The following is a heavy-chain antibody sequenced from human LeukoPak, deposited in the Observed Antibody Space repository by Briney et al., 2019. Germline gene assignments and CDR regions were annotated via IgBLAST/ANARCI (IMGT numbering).Heavy chain of an antibody. V-gene: IGHV3-30-3*01. CDR1: GLTFSSYS. J-gene: IGHJ4*02. D-gene: IGHD5-18*01. CDR3: ARALDTAMEHYDY. Sequence: GGSLRLSCAASGLTFSSYSMHWVRQAPGRGLEWVAVISYDGSKKYYADSVKGRFTISRDNSKNTLYLQMNSLRAEDTAVYYCARALDTAMEHYDYWGQGTLVTVPS. CDR2: ISYDGSKK.